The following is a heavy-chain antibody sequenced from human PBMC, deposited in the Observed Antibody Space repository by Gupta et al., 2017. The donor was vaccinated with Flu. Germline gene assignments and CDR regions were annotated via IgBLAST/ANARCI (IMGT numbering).Heavy chain of an antibody. J-gene: IGHJ3*02. CDR3: AKDLGVMNEAFDI. V-gene: IGHV3-9*01. Sequence: VRQAPGKGLEWVSGISLNSGRIDYADSVKGRFTISRDNTKNSLYLQMNSVRAEDTALYYCAKDLGVMNEAFDIWGQGTMVTVSS. CDR2: ISLNSGRI. D-gene: IGHD3-16*01.